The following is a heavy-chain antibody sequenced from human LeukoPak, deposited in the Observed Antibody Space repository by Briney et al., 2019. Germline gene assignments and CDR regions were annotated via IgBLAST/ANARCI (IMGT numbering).Heavy chain of an antibody. CDR3: ARDLDNWNYVIPSDY. CDR2: ISYDGSNK. D-gene: IGHD1-7*01. Sequence: GGSLRLSCAASGFTFSSYAMHWVRQAPGKELEWVAVISYDGSNKYYADSVKGRFTISRDNSKNTLYLQMNSLRAEDTAVYYCARDLDNWNYVIPSDYWGQGTLVTVSS. CDR1: GFTFSSYA. J-gene: IGHJ4*02. V-gene: IGHV3-30*04.